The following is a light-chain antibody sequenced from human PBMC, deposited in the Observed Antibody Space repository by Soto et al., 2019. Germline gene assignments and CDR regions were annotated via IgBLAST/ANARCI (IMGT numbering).Light chain of an antibody. J-gene: IGLJ2*01. CDR1: NSNIGSAY. Sequence: QSVLTQPPSASGTPGQTVTISCSGNNSNIGSAYIYWYQHLPGTAPKLLIYRNNQRPSGVPDRFSASKSGTSASLAISGLRSEDDADYYCAAWDDNLVVFGGGTKLTVL. CDR3: AAWDDNLVV. V-gene: IGLV1-47*01. CDR2: RNN.